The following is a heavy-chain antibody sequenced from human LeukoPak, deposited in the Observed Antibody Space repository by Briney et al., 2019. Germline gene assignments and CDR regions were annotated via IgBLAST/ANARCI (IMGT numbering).Heavy chain of an antibody. J-gene: IGHJ3*01. D-gene: IGHD2-2*01. CDR2: SSAYNGNT. CDR1: GYTFASYG. CDR3: ARGGRYCSSTSCQV. Sequence: ASVKVSCKASGYTFASYGITWMRQAPGQGLEWMGWSSAYNGNTNYAQKFQGRVTMTTDTSTTTAYMELRSLRSDDTAVYYCARGGRYCSSTSCQVWGQGTMVTVSS. V-gene: IGHV1-18*01.